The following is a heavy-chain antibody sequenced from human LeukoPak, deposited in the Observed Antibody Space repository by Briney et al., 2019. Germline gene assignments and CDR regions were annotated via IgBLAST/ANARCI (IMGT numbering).Heavy chain of an antibody. D-gene: IGHD1-26*01. Sequence: ASVKVSCKASGGTFSSYAISWVRQAPGQGLEWMGGIIPIFGTANYAQKFQGRVTITADKSTSTAYMELSSLRSEDTAVYYCARYPRSSGNPSPDDYWDQGTLVTVSS. CDR1: GGTFSSYA. CDR3: ARYPRSSGNPSPDDY. J-gene: IGHJ4*02. V-gene: IGHV1-69*06. CDR2: IIPIFGTA.